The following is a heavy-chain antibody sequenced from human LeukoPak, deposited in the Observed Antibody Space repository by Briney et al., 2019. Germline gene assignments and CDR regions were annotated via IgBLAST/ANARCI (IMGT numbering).Heavy chain of an antibody. CDR2: ISWNSGSI. CDR1: GFTFDDYA. CDR3: AKGTAMLPSYYFDY. Sequence: GGSLRLSCAASGFTFDDYAMHWVRQAPGKGLEWVSGISWNSGSIDYADSVKGRFTISRDNAKNSLYLQMNSLRAEDTALYYCAKGTAMLPSYYFDYWGQGTLVTVSS. D-gene: IGHD5-18*01. V-gene: IGHV3-9*01. J-gene: IGHJ4*02.